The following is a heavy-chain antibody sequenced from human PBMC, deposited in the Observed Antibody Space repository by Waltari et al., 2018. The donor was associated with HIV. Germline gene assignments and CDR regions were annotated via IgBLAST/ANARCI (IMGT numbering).Heavy chain of an antibody. CDR3: ARQFTTGTTIYHYYYGMDV. Sequence: QVQLQESGPGLEKPSEPLSLHRPVSGGSIPSYYWVSIRPPAGKGLEWIGRIYTSGTTTYNPSLRSRVTMSVDTSKNQFSLKLSSVTAADTAVYYCARQFTTGTTIYHYYYGMDVWGQGTTVTVSS. V-gene: IGHV4-4*07. CDR1: GGSIPSYY. CDR2: IYTSGTT. J-gene: IGHJ6*02. D-gene: IGHD1-1*01.